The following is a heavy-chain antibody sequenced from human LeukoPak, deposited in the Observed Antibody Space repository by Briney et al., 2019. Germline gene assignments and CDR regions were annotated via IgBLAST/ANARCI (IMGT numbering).Heavy chain of an antibody. CDR2: ISAYNGNT. CDR1: GYTFTSYG. D-gene: IGHD1-26*01. CDR3: ARDGPRGIVGARGAFDI. V-gene: IGHV1-18*01. J-gene: IGHJ3*02. Sequence: ASVKVSCKASGYTFTSYGISWVRQAPGQGLEWMGWISAYNGNTNYVQKLQGRVTMTTDTSTSTAYMELRSLRSDGTAVYYCARDGPRGIVGARGAFDIWGQGTMVTVSS.